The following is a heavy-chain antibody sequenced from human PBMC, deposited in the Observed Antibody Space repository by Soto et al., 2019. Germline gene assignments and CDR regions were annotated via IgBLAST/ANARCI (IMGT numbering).Heavy chain of an antibody. V-gene: IGHV4-34*11. Sequence: KTSETLSLTCAVYGGSFSGYFWGWIRQPPGKGLEWIGLISHSGRAISHPSFASRATISLDTTNNAFSLTLKSVTAADTAVYYCARGRSFRLVGVPLDSWGQGTLVTVSS. CDR3: ARGRSFRLVGVPLDS. D-gene: IGHD3-16*02. J-gene: IGHJ4*02. CDR1: GGSFSGYF. CDR2: ISHSGRA.